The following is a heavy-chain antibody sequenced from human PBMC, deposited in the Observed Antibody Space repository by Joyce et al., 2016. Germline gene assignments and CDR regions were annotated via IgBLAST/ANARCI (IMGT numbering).Heavy chain of an antibody. J-gene: IGHJ3*02. D-gene: IGHD2-15*01. CDR2: MKPQSGKT. Sequence: QVQLVPSGAEVKKPGDSVKVSCQASGSTFTRYDINWGRQATGQGLAWMGWMKPQSGKTGYAQELQGRITMTRITSIKTAYMELSSLTSEDSAIYYCARGGFCSGGSCDNDAFDIWGQGTLVTVSS. CDR1: GSTFTRYD. CDR3: ARGGFCSGGSCDNDAFDI. V-gene: IGHV1-8*01.